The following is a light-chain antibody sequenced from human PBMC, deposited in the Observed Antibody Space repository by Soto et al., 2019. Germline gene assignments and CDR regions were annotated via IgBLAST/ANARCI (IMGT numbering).Light chain of an antibody. CDR3: YAARSSSTTFYV. Sequence: QSALTQPASVSGSPGQSITISCAGTSSDIGGSEYVAWYQQHPGRAPKLMIYGVSNRPSGVSNRFSCSKSGSTASLTISGLQDEDEADYFCYAARSSSTTFYVFGTGTKLTVL. J-gene: IGLJ1*01. V-gene: IGLV2-14*03. CDR1: SSDIGGSEY. CDR2: GVS.